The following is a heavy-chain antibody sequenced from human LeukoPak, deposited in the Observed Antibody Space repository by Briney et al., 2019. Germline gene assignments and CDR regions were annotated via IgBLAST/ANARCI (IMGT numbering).Heavy chain of an antibody. CDR2: ISSNGGST. Sequence: GGSLRLSCSASGFTFSSYAMHWVRQAPGKGLECVSAISSNGGSTYYADSVKGRFTISRDNSKNTLYLQMSSLRAEDTAVYYCVKDGSATTVTTMRAYWGQGTLVTVSS. J-gene: IGHJ4*02. CDR3: VKDGSATTVTTMRAY. D-gene: IGHD4-17*01. V-gene: IGHV3-64D*09. CDR1: GFTFSSYA.